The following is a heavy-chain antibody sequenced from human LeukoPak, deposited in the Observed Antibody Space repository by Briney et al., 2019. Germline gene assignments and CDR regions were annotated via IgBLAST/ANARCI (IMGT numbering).Heavy chain of an antibody. CDR2: ISGSGGST. CDR3: AKADYTDAFDI. D-gene: IGHD4-4*01. CDR1: GGTFSSYA. J-gene: IGHJ3*02. V-gene: IGHV3-23*01. Sequence: GASVKVSCKASGGTFSSYAMSWVRQAPGKGLKWVSAISGSGGSTYYADSVKGRFTISRDNSKNTLYLQMNSLRAEDTAVYYCAKADYTDAFDIWGQGTMVTVSS.